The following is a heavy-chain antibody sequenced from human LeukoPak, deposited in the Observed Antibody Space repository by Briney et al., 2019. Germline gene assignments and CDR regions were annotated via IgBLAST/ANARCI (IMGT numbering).Heavy chain of an antibody. CDR2: INPKSGAT. CDR3: ARVVYSFGYCDSTTCPNWFDP. J-gene: IGHJ5*02. CDR1: GYTFSDYY. Sequence: GASVKVSCKASGYTFSDYYIHWVRQAPGAGLEWMGWINPKSGATYYEQKFQGWVTMTRDTSISTAYLQLSRLTSDDTAVYYCARVVYSFGYCDSTTCPNWFDPWGQGSLVIVSS. V-gene: IGHV1-2*04. D-gene: IGHD2-2*01.